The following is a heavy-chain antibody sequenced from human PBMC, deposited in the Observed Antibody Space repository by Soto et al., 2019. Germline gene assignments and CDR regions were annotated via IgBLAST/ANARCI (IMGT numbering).Heavy chain of an antibody. Sequence: GGSLRPSCAPSGFPFNNAWINWVRQVPGKGLEWVGGVKSKADGGSGDYAAPVKGRFVVSRDDSKDIVYLQMNSLKIEDTDVYYCTTDSRTTLPEIRFDYWGHGTQVTVSS. CDR3: TTDSRTTLPEIRFDY. CDR2: VKSKADGGSG. V-gene: IGHV3-15*07. D-gene: IGHD1-26*01. CDR1: GFPFNNAW. J-gene: IGHJ4*01.